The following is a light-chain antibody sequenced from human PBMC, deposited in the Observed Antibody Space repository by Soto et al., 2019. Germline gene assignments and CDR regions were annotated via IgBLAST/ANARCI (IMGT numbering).Light chain of an antibody. V-gene: IGKV3-15*01. CDR2: DSS. CDR3: QRYNNWPLT. J-gene: IGKJ4*01. Sequence: EIVLTQSPAALSVSPGERVTLSCRASQGIGSTLAWYQQKPGQTPRLLIYDSSTRAIGIPTRFTGSRSGTEFTVTIYGLQSEDFAVYYCQRYNNWPLTFGGGTKVEIK. CDR1: QGIGST.